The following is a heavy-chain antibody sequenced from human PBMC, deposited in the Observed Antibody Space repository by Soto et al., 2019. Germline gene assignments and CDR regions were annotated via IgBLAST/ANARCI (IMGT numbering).Heavy chain of an antibody. CDR1: GGSISSYY. Sequence: SETLPLTCTVAGGSISSYYVSWIRQPPGKGLEWIGYIYYSGSTNYNPSLKSRVTISVDTSKNQFSLKLSSVTAADTAVYYCARGGGSSWYSNFDYWGQGTLVTVSS. J-gene: IGHJ4*02. CDR2: IYYSGST. D-gene: IGHD6-13*01. CDR3: ARGGGSSWYSNFDY. V-gene: IGHV4-59*01.